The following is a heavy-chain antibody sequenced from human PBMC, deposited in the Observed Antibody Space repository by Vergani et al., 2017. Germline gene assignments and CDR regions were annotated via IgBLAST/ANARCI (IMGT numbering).Heavy chain of an antibody. CDR1: GYSFTSYW. V-gene: IGHV5-10-1*03. Sequence: EVQLVQSGAEVKKPGESLRISCKGSGYSFTSYWISWVRQMPGKGLEWMGRIDPSDSYTNYSPSFQGHVTISADKSISTAYLQWSSLKASDTAMYYCARVGWSYYDSSGYYYAPVGWFYPWGQGTLVTVSS. CDR3: ARVGWSYYDSSGYYYAPVGWFYP. J-gene: IGHJ5*02. CDR2: IDPSDSYT. D-gene: IGHD3-22*01.